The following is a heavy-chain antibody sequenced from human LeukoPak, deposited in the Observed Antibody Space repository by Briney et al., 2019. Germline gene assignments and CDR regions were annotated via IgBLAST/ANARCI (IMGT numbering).Heavy chain of an antibody. V-gene: IGHV4-39*01. D-gene: IGHD3-3*01. CDR3: ARQRDFWSGYYKDY. CDR1: GGSISSSSYY. J-gene: IGHJ4*02. Sequence: SETLSLTCTVSGGSISSSSYYWGWVRQPPGQGLEWIVSIYYSGSTYYNPSLKSPVTISVDTSKNQFSLKLSSVTAADTAVYYCARQRDFWSGYYKDYWGQGTLVTVSS. CDR2: IYYSGST.